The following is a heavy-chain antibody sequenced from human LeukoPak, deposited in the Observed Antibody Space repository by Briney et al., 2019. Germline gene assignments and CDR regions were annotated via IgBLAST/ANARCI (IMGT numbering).Heavy chain of an antibody. CDR1: GGSISSSSYY. V-gene: IGHV4-39*07. Sequence: PSETLSLTCTVSGGSISSSSYYWGWIRQPPGKGLEWIGSIYYSGSTYYNPSLKSRVTISVDTSKNQFSLKLSSVTAADTAVYYCARAGRYYDSSGLHFDYWGQGTLVTVSS. CDR2: IYYSGST. J-gene: IGHJ4*02. D-gene: IGHD3-22*01. CDR3: ARAGRYYDSSGLHFDY.